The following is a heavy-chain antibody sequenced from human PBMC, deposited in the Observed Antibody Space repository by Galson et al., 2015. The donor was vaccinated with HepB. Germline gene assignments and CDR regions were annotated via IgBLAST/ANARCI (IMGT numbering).Heavy chain of an antibody. V-gene: IGHV4-34*01. D-gene: IGHD6-19*01. CDR1: GGSFSGYY. CDR2: INDSGST. Sequence: SETLSLTCAVYGGSFSGYYWSWIRQPPGKGLEWIGEINDSGSTNDNPSIKSRVTISVDTSKNQFSLNLSSVTAADTAVYYCARRLRGSGWLGYFDVWGRGTLVTVSS. CDR3: ARRLRGSGWLGYFDV. J-gene: IGHJ2*01.